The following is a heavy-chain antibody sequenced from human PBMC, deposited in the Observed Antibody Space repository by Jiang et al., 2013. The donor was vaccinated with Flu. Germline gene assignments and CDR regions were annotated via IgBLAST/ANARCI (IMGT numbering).Heavy chain of an antibody. Sequence: SGAEVKKPGSSVKVSCKASGGTFSSYAISWVRQAPGQGLEWMGGIIPIFGTANYAQKFQGRVTITADESTSTAYMELSSLRSEDTAVYYCASKGHYDSSGLGEIYYNWFDPWGQGTLVTVSS. J-gene: IGHJ5*02. D-gene: IGHD3-22*01. CDR3: ASKGHYDSSGLGEIYYNWFDP. CDR2: IIPIFGTA. V-gene: IGHV1-69*01. CDR1: GGTFSSYA.